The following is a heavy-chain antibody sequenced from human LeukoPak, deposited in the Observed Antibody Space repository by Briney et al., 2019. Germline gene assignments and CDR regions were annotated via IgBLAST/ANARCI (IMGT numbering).Heavy chain of an antibody. CDR2: ISAYNGNT. CDR3: ARGGYSYGYMGYFDY. CDR1: GYTFSIYG. Sequence: ASVKVSCKASGYTFSIYGVTWVRQAPGQGFEWVAWISAYNGNTNYAQKFQGRVTMTTDTSTSTAYMELRSLRSDDTAVYYCARGGYSYGYMGYFDYWGQGTLVTVSS. V-gene: IGHV1-18*01. D-gene: IGHD5-18*01. J-gene: IGHJ4*02.